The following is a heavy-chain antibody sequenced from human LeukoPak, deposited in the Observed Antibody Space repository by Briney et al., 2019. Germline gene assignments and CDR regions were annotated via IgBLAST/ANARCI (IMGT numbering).Heavy chain of an antibody. D-gene: IGHD2-2*01. J-gene: IGHJ4*02. Sequence: TGGSLRLSCAASGFTFSSYAMHWVRQAPGKGLEWVAVISYDGSNKYYADSVKGRFTISRDNSKNTLYLQMNSLRAEDTAVYYCARDHDAELPAASVDYCGQGTLVTVSS. V-gene: IGHV3-30*01. CDR3: ARDHDAELPAASVDY. CDR1: GFTFSSYA. CDR2: ISYDGSNK.